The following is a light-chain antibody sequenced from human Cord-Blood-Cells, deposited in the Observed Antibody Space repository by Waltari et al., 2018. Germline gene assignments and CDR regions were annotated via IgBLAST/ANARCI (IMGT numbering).Light chain of an antibody. Sequence: QSALTQPASVSGSPRQSITISCTGTSSDVGSYNLVSWYQQHPGKAPNLMIYEGSKRPSGVSNRFSGSKSGNPASLTISGLQAEDEADYYCCSYAGSSTWVFGGGTKLTVL. J-gene: IGLJ3*02. CDR1: SSDVGSYNL. CDR2: EGS. CDR3: CSYAGSSTWV. V-gene: IGLV2-23*01.